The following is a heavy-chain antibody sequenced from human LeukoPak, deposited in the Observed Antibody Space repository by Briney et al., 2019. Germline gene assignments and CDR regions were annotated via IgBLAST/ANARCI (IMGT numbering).Heavy chain of an antibody. CDR1: GDSISINSVA. D-gene: IGHD2-15*01. Sequence: SQTLSLTFAISGDSISINSVAWNWIRQSPSRGLEWLGRTYYRSGWYSDYAVSVKGRINFNPDTSKNQFSLQLISVTPEDTAVYYCARDTRAGYSLPLDYWGQGTVVTVSS. CDR3: ARDTRAGYSLPLDY. CDR2: TYYRSGWYS. J-gene: IGHJ4*02. V-gene: IGHV6-1*01.